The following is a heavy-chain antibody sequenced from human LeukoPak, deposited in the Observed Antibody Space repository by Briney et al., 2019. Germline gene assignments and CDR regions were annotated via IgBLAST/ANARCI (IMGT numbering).Heavy chain of an antibody. CDR3: ARRGGYCGSTSCHNYFDP. Sequence: PSETPSLTYTVSGGSISSYYWSWIRQPPGKGLEWIGYIYYSGSTNYNPSLKSRVTISVDTSKNQFSLKLSSVTAADTAVYYCARRGGYCGSTSCHNYFDPWGQGTLVTVSS. CDR1: GGSISSYY. J-gene: IGHJ5*02. V-gene: IGHV4-59*01. CDR2: IYYSGST. D-gene: IGHD2-2*01.